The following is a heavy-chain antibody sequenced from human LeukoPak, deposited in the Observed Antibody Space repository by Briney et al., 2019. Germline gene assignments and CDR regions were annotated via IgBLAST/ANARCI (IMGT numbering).Heavy chain of an antibody. J-gene: IGHJ4*02. CDR3: ARGASSGVPAAMRGGFDY. V-gene: IGHV3-11*01. CDR1: GFTFCDYY. CDR2: ISSSGSTI. D-gene: IGHD2-2*01. Sequence: GGSLRLSCAASGFTFCDYYMSWIRQAPGKGLEWVSYISSSGSTIHYADSVKGRFTISRDNAKNSLYLQMNSLRAEDTAVYYCARGASSGVPAAMRGGFDYWGQGTLVTVSS.